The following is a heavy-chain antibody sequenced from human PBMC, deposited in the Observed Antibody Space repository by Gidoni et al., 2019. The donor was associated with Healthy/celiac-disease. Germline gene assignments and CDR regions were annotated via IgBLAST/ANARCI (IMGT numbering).Heavy chain of an antibody. CDR2: IYHSGST. Sequence: QLQLQESGSGLVKPSQTLSLTCACPGGPIRSGGYSWSWIRQPPGKGLEWIGYIYHSGSTYYNPSLKSRVTISVDRSKNQFSLKLSSVTAADTAVYYCARAYDSSGYFDYWGQGTLVTVSS. V-gene: IGHV4-30-2*01. J-gene: IGHJ4*02. D-gene: IGHD3-22*01. CDR1: GGPIRSGGYS. CDR3: ARAYDSSGYFDY.